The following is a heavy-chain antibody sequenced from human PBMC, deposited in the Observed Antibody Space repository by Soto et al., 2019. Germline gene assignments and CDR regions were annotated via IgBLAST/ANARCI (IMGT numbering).Heavy chain of an antibody. CDR3: ARDSSSWNDAFDX. V-gene: IGHV4-4*02. Sequence: SETLSLTFAVSGVSISNSNWWSWVRQPPGKGTEWIGEIYHSGSKNYHPSLKIRVTISVDKSKNQFSLKLSSVTAADTAVYYCARDSSSWNDAFDXWGQGTLVTVS. CDR2: IYHSGSK. CDR1: GVSISNSNW. D-gene: IGHD6-13*01. J-gene: IGHJ3*02.